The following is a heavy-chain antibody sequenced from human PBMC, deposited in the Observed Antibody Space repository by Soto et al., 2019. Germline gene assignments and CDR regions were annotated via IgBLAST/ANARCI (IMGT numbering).Heavy chain of an antibody. D-gene: IGHD2-15*01. J-gene: IGHJ4*02. CDR2: IRGSGGST. CDR3: AKPSIVVVVAATLAY. CDR1: GFTFSSYA. Sequence: GGSLRLSCAASGFTFSSYAMSWVRQAPGKGLEWVSAIRGSGGSTYYADSVKGRFTISRDNSKNTLYLQMNSLRAEDTAVYYCAKPSIVVVVAATLAYWGQGTLVTVSS. V-gene: IGHV3-23*01.